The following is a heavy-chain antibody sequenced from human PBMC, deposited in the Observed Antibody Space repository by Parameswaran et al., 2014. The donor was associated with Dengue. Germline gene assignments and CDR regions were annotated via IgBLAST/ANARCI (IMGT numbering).Heavy chain of an antibody. D-gene: IGHD3-22*01. CDR3: ARDLYYYDSSGYPRVNDAFDI. CDR2: ISAYNGNT. V-gene: IGHV1-18*01. Sequence: SWVRQAPGQGLEWMGWISAYNGNTNYAQKLQGRVTMTTDTSTSTAYMELRSLRSDDTAVYYCARDLYYYDSSGYPRVNDAFDIWGQGTMVTVSS. J-gene: IGHJ3*02.